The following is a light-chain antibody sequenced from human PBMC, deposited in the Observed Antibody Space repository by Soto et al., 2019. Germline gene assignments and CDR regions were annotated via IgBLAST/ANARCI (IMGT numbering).Light chain of an antibody. V-gene: IGKV3-11*01. CDR1: QSVSSY. CDR3: QQSNSFPFT. J-gene: IGKJ3*01. Sequence: EIVLTQSPATLSLSPGERATLSCRASQSVSSYLAWYQQKPGQAPRLLIYDASNRATGIPARFSGSGSGTDFTLTISSLQPEDFATYYCQQSNSFPFTFGPGTTVDVK. CDR2: DAS.